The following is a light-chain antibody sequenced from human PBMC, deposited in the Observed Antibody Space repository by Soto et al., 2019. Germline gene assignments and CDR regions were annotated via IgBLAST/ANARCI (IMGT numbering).Light chain of an antibody. CDR3: GTWDSSLNVV. CDR2: DNN. V-gene: IGLV1-51*01. CDR1: SSNIGNNF. Sequence: QSVLTQPPSVSAAPGQKVTISCSGSSSNIGNNFVSWYQQLPGTAPKLLIYDNNMRPSGNSDRFSGSKSGTSATLGITGVQTGDEADYYCGTWDSSLNVVFGGGTKVTVL. J-gene: IGLJ2*01.